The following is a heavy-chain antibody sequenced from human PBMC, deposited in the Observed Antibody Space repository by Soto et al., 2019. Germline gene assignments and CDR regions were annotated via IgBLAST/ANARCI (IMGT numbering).Heavy chain of an antibody. V-gene: IGHV1-69*01. CDR2: IMPIFGTA. Sequence: QVHLLQPGAEVRKPGASVKGSCKASGGTFSSYAISWVRQDPGQGLEWLGGIMPIFGTANYAQKFQGRVTITADESTSTAYMELSSLRSEDTAVYYCARDWAMLYYDSSAYPAYNWFDPCGQGTLVTVSS. CDR3: ARDWAMLYYDSSAYPAYNWFDP. D-gene: IGHD3-22*01. J-gene: IGHJ5*02. CDR1: GGTFSSYA.